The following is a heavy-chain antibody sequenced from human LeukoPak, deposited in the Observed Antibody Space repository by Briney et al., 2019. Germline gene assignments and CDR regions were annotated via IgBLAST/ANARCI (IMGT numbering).Heavy chain of an antibody. J-gene: IGHJ4*02. V-gene: IGHV3-23*01. CDR2: ISGSGGST. CDR3: AKGIYYYDSSGSFDY. CDR1: GFTFSSYA. Sequence: GGSLRLSCAAFGFTFSSYAMSWVRQAPGKGLEWVSAISGSGGSTYYADSVKGRFTISRDNSKNTLYPQMNSLRAEDTAVYYCAKGIYYYDSSGSFDYWGQGTLVTVSS. D-gene: IGHD3-22*01.